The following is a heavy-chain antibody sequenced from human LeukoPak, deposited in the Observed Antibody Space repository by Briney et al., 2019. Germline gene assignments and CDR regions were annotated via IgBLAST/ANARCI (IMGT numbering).Heavy chain of an antibody. J-gene: IGHJ3*02. CDR2: FDPEDGET. CDR1: GYTLTELS. Sequence: ASVKVSCKVSGYTLTELSMHWVRQAPGKGLEWMGGFDPEDGETIYAQKFQGRVTTTEDTSTDTAYMELISLRSEDTAVYYCATAKGGRLLDQIWDQGTMVTVSS. V-gene: IGHV1-24*01. CDR3: ATAKGGRLLDQI. D-gene: IGHD1-1*01.